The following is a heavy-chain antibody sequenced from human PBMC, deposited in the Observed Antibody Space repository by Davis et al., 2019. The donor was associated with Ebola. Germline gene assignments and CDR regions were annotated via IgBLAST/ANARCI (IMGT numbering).Heavy chain of an antibody. Sequence: PGGSLRLSCAASGFTFSSYRMHWVRQAPGKGLVWVSRINSDGSITTYADSVKGRFTISRDISKNTLYLQMDGLRAEDTAMYYCTTAGAPNDAFDFWGQGTMVTVSS. J-gene: IGHJ3*01. V-gene: IGHV3-74*01. CDR2: INSDGSIT. CDR3: TTAGAPNDAFDF. CDR1: GFTFSSYR. D-gene: IGHD7-27*01.